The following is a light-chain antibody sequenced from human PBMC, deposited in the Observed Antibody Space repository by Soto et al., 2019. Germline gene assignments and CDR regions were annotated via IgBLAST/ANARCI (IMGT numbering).Light chain of an antibody. CDR2: HTS. Sequence: EIVLTQSPGVLSLSPGERATLSCRASESVNIMYLGWYQQKPGQAPRLLLFHTSLRPTGIPDRFSGSGSGTDFTITISRLETEDFAEYYCQHFGGSLPVTFGQGTRLEIK. J-gene: IGKJ5*01. V-gene: IGKV3-20*01. CDR3: QHFGGSLPVT. CDR1: ESVNIMY.